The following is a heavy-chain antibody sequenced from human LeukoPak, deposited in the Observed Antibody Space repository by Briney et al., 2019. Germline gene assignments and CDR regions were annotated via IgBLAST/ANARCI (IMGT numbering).Heavy chain of an antibody. J-gene: IGHJ4*02. D-gene: IGHD3-10*02. CDR3: TRENYVPDS. V-gene: IGHV3-7*03. CDR1: EYTFSPYW. CDR2: ISDGGSAT. Sequence: PGGSLRLSCVASEYTFSPYWMSWVRQTPGKGLEWVASISDGGSATYYVDSVRGRFTISRDDAKNSLFLQMNGLRADDTAVYYCTRENYVPDSWGQGTLVTVSS.